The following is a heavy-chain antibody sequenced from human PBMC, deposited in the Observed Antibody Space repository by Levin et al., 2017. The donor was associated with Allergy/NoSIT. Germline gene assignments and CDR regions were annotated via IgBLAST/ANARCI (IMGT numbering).Heavy chain of an antibody. Sequence: GGSLRLSCAASGFTFSSYSMNWVRQAPGKGLEWVSSISSSSSYIYYADSVKGRFTISRDNAKNSLYLQMNSLRAEDTAVYYCARSYCSGGSCSPMNAFDIWGQGTMVTVSS. CDR1: GFTFSSYS. J-gene: IGHJ3*02. CDR3: ARSYCSGGSCSPMNAFDI. D-gene: IGHD2-15*01. V-gene: IGHV3-21*01. CDR2: ISSSSSYI.